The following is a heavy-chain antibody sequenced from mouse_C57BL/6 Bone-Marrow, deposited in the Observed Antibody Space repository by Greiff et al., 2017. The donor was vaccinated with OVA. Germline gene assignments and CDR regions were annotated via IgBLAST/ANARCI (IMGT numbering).Heavy chain of an antibody. J-gene: IGHJ4*01. CDR3: VRLGYNLYRGAMDY. Sequence: EVKVVESGGGLVQPKGSLKLSCAASGFSFNTYAMNWVRQAPGKGLEWVARIRSKSNNYATYYADSVKDRFTISRDDSESMLYLQMNNLKTEDTAMYYCVRLGYNLYRGAMDYWGQGTSVTVSS. D-gene: IGHD1-3*01. V-gene: IGHV10-1*01. CDR1: GFSFNTYA. CDR2: IRSKSNNYAT.